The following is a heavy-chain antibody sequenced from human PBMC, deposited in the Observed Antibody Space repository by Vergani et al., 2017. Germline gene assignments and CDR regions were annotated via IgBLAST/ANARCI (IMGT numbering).Heavy chain of an antibody. CDR2: INIGGRT. Sequence: EVQLVESGGDLVQPGRSLRLSCTASSFSVSSHYMTWVRQAPGKGLEWVSTINIGGRTSYADSVKGRLTLTRDDSKNTLHLQMNSLRPEDTAVYYCARGRTTETTDLDGFDIWGQGTMVSVSS. V-gene: IGHV3-66*02. D-gene: IGHD4-17*01. J-gene: IGHJ3*02. CDR3: ARGRTTETTDLDGFDI. CDR1: SFSVSSHY.